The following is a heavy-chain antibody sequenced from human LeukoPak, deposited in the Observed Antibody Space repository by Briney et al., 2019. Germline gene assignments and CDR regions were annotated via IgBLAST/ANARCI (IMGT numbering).Heavy chain of an antibody. D-gene: IGHD6-13*01. CDR2: INGDGGPT. CDR1: GFTFDDYA. Sequence: PGGSLRLSCAASGFTFDDYAMHWVRHAPGKGLEWVFLINGDGGPTYYADSVKGRFTISRDNSNNALSLQMKSLRAEDTALYCCVAAPGIHYFDYWGQGTLVAVSS. J-gene: IGHJ4*02. CDR3: VAAPGIHYFDY. V-gene: IGHV3-43*02.